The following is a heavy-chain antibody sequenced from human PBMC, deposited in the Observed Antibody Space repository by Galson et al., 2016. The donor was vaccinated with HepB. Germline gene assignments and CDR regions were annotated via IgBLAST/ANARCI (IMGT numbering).Heavy chain of an antibody. J-gene: IGHJ5*02. CDR1: GYIFTGYY. CDR3: ARDFVGETPVVLPSTRFDP. D-gene: IGHD2-21*01. V-gene: IGHV1-2*06. CDR2: INPNSGGT. Sequence: SVKVSCKASGYIFTGYYIHWLRQAPGQGLEWMGRINPNSGGTNSAQRFKGRVTMTTDTSSSTAYMDLSGLTSDDTAVYYCARDFVGETPVVLPSTRFDPWGQGTLVIVSS.